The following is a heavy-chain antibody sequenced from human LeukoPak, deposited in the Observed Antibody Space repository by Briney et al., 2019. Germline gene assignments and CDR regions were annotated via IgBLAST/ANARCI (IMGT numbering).Heavy chain of an antibody. CDR3: ASGSYYFDY. V-gene: IGHV4-59*08. CDR1: GGSIRSYY. D-gene: IGHD1-26*01. Sequence: SETLTLTCTVSGGSIRSYYWSWIRQPPGKGLEWIGYIYYSGSTKYNPSLKSRATISVDTSKNQFSLKLNSVTAADTAVYYCASGSYYFDYWGQGTLVTVSS. J-gene: IGHJ4*02. CDR2: IYYSGST.